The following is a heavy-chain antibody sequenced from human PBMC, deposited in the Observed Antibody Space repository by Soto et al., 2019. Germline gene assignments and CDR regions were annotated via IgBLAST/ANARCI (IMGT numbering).Heavy chain of an antibody. D-gene: IGHD6-13*01. J-gene: IGHJ6*02. CDR3: ARDLGSSSWYYYYGMDV. CDR1: GYTFTGYY. CDR2: INPNSGGT. V-gene: IGHV1-2*02. Sequence: ASVKVSCKASGYTFTGYYMHWVRQAPGQGLEWMGWINPNSGGTNYAQKFQGRVTMTRDTSISTAYMELSRLRSDDTDVYYCARDLGSSSWYYYYGMDVWGQGTTVTVSS.